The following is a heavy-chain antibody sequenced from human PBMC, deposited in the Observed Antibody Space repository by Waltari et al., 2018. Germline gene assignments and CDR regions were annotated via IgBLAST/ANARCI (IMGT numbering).Heavy chain of an antibody. J-gene: IGHJ5*02. Sequence: QLQLQESGPGLVKPSETLSLTCTVSGGSISSSSYYWGWIRQPPGEGLEWIGSIYYSGSTYYNPSLKSRVTISVDTSKNQFSLKLSSVTAADTAVYYCARDVPGYGLFGVVRGYWFDPWGQGTLVTVSS. V-gene: IGHV4-39*07. CDR2: IYYSGST. D-gene: IGHD3-3*01. CDR3: ARDVPGYGLFGVVRGYWFDP. CDR1: GGSISSSSYY.